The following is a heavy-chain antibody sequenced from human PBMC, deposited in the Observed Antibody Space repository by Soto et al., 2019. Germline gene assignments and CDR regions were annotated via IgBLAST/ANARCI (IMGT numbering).Heavy chain of an antibody. Sequence: HPGGSLRLSCAASGFTFSSYAMSWVRQAPGKGLEWVSAISGSGGSTYYADSVKGRFTISRDNAKNSLYLQMNSLRAEGTAVYYCARDSPYLRKCFAYWGQGTLVTVSS. J-gene: IGHJ4*02. CDR1: GFTFSSYA. V-gene: IGHV3-23*01. CDR2: ISGSGGST. CDR3: ARDSPYLRKCFAY. D-gene: IGHD3-10*01.